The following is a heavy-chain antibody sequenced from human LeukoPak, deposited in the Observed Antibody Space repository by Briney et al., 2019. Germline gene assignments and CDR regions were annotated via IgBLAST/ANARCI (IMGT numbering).Heavy chain of an antibody. J-gene: IGHJ1*01. CDR3: AKASVTMIVVHAEYFQH. Sequence: PGGSLRLSCAASGFTFSSYAMSWVRQAPGKGLEWVSAISGSGGSTYYADSVKGRFTISRDNSKNTLYLQMNSLRAEDTAVYYCAKASVTMIVVHAEYFQHWGQGTLVTVSS. CDR2: ISGSGGST. V-gene: IGHV3-23*01. CDR1: GFTFSSYA. D-gene: IGHD3-22*01.